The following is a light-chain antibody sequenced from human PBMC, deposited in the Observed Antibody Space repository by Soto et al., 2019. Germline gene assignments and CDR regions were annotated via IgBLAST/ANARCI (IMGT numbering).Light chain of an antibody. CDR1: SSDVAVYNY. J-gene: IGLJ2*01. CDR2: EVS. Sequence: CPLTQAPSASGSPGQSFAISCTGTSSDVAVYNYVAWYQQHPGKAPKLMIYEVSKRHSGVPDRFSGSKSGNTASLTVSGLQAEDEADYYCRSYAGRNHSVFGGGTKVTVL. V-gene: IGLV2-8*01. CDR3: RSYAGRNHSV.